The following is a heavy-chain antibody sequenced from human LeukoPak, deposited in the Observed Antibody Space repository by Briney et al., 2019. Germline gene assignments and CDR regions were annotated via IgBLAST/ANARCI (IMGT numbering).Heavy chain of an antibody. J-gene: IGHJ4*02. V-gene: IGHV4-59*08. Sequence: SETLSLTCTVSGDSISSYYWSWIRQPPGKGLEWIGYISYSGSTNYNPSLKSRVTISVDTSKNQFSLKLRSVTAADTAVYYCARLRAGYNTFRFDYWGQGTLVTVSS. D-gene: IGHD5-24*01. CDR2: ISYSGST. CDR1: GDSISSYY. CDR3: ARLRAGYNTFRFDY.